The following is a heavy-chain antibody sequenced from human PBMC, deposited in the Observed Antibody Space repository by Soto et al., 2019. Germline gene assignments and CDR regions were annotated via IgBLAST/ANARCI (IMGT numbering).Heavy chain of an antibody. CDR3: ARGYSYGPASDY. CDR2: INHSGST. CDR1: GGSFSGYY. J-gene: IGHJ4*02. D-gene: IGHD5-18*01. Sequence: QVQLQQWGAGLLKPSETLSLTCAVYGGSFSGYYWSWIRQPPGKGLEWIGEINHSGSTNYNPSLKSRVTISVDTSKNQFSLKLSSVTAADTAVYYWARGYSYGPASDYWGQGTLVTVSS. V-gene: IGHV4-34*01.